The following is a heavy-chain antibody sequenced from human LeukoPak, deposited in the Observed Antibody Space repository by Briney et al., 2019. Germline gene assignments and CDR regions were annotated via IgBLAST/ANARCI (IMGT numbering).Heavy chain of an antibody. J-gene: IGHJ5*02. CDR2: ISSSSYI. CDR3: ARGDDYIWGSAFNWFDP. Sequence: GGSLRLSCAASGFTFSSYSMNWVRQAPGKGLEWVSSISSSSYIYYADSVKGRFTISRDNAKNSLYLQMNSLRAEDTAVYYCARGDDYIWGSAFNWFDPWGQGTLVTVSS. D-gene: IGHD3-16*01. V-gene: IGHV3-21*01. CDR1: GFTFSSYS.